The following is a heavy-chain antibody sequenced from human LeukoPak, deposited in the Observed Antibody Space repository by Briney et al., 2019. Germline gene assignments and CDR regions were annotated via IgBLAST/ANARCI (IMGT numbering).Heavy chain of an antibody. CDR1: GYTFTSYY. CDR2: INPSGGST. V-gene: IGHV1-46*01. J-gene: IGHJ4*02. Sequence: ASVKVSCKASGYTFTSYYMHWVRQAPGQGLEWMGIINPSGGSTSYAQKFQGRVTMTRDTSTSTVYMELRSLRSDDTAVYYCARVGIAVAGTSGTYYFDYWGQGALVTVSS. CDR3: ARVGIAVAGTSGTYYFDY. D-gene: IGHD6-19*01.